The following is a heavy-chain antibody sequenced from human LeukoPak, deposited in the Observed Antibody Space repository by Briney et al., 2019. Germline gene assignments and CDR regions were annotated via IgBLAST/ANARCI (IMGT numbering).Heavy chain of an antibody. Sequence: PGGSLRLSCAASGFPFSTYTVSWVRQAPGKGLQWVSSIIGGDATIYYADSVKGRFTISRDISKNTLYLQMNSLRAEDTAIYYCARPYSSGWYPVVYWGQGTLVTVSS. CDR2: IIGGDATI. J-gene: IGHJ4*02. CDR1: GFPFSTYT. D-gene: IGHD6-19*01. CDR3: ARPYSSGWYPVVY. V-gene: IGHV3-23*01.